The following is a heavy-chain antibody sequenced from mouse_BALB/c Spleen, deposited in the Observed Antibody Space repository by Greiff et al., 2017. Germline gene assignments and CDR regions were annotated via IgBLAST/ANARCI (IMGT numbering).Heavy chain of an antibody. V-gene: IGHV1S29*02. CDR1: GYTFTDYN. D-gene: IGHD2-12*01. CDR3: ARPSYDGDVPWFAY. J-gene: IGHJ3*01. Sequence: VQLQQSGPELVKPGASVKISCKASGYTFTDYNMHWVKQSHGKSLEWIGYIYPYNGGTGYNQKFKSKATLTVDNSSSTAYMELRSLTSEDSAVYYCARPSYDGDVPWFAYWGQGTLVTVSA. CDR2: IYPYNGGT.